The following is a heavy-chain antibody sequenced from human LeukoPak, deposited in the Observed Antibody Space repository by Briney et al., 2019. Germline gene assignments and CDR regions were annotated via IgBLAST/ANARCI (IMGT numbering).Heavy chain of an antibody. CDR2: ISYDGSNK. Sequence: PGRSLRLSCAASGFTFSTYTVHWVRQAPGKGLEWVAIISYDGSNKYYADSVKGRFTISRDNSKNTLYLQMNSLRAEDTAVYYCARDYSGYGMDVWGQGTTVTVSS. CDR1: GFTFSTYT. D-gene: IGHD3-10*01. CDR3: ARDYSGYGMDV. J-gene: IGHJ6*02. V-gene: IGHV3-30-3*01.